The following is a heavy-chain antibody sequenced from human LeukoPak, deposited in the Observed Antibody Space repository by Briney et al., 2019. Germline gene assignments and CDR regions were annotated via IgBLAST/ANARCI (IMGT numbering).Heavy chain of an antibody. CDR1: GFNFTAYW. CDR3: ARHQYYYDSSGNYGWFDS. V-gene: IGHV5-51*01. J-gene: IGHJ5*01. D-gene: IGHD3-22*01. CDR2: SHPINSDT. Sequence: GESLKISCKGSGFNFTAYWIAWVRQMPGKGLEWMGISHPINSDTKYSPSFQGQVPISADKSSSTAFLQCNSLKASDTAMYYCARHQYYYDSSGNYGWFDSWGQGTLVTVSS.